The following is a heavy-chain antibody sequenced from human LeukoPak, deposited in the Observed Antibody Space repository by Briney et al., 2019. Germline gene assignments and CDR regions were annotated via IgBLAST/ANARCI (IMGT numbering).Heavy chain of an antibody. CDR2: ITSSSTNI. CDR3: ATSGNYYLKY. D-gene: IGHD1-26*01. V-gene: IGHV3-48*02. CDR1: GFTFSNYN. Sequence: GGSLRLSCAASGFTFSNYNMNWVRQAPGKGLEWVSHITSSSTNICYADSVKGRFTISRDNAKNALSLQMNSLRDEDTAVYYCATSGNYYLKYWGQGTLVTVSS. J-gene: IGHJ4*02.